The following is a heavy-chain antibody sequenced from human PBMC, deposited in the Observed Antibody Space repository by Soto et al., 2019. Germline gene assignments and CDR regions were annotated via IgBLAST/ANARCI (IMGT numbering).Heavy chain of an antibody. CDR1: GYTFTSHT. Sequence: QVQLVQSGTEVKKPGASVKVSCKAPGYTFTSHTIHWMRQAPGQSLEWMAWINVNNDNTKYSHQFQGRVSLTMDTSASTVYMELSSLRSEDTAVYYCARSSVTAVDYWGQGTLVSVSS. D-gene: IGHD3-10*01. CDR3: ARSSVTAVDY. CDR2: INVNNDNT. V-gene: IGHV1-3*01. J-gene: IGHJ4*02.